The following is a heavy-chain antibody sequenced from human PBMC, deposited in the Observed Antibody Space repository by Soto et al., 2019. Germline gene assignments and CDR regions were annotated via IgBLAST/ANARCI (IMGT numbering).Heavy chain of an antibody. CDR2: IYYSGST. D-gene: IGHD2-15*01. CDR1: GGSISSGDYY. V-gene: IGHV4-30-4*01. CDR3: ARYCSGGSCYLNWFDP. Sequence: SETLSLTCTVSGGSISSGDYYWSWIRQPPGKGLEWIGYIYYSGSTYYNPSLKSRVTISVDTSKNQFSLKLSSVTAADTAVYYCARYCSGGSCYLNWFDPWGQGTPVTVSS. J-gene: IGHJ5*02.